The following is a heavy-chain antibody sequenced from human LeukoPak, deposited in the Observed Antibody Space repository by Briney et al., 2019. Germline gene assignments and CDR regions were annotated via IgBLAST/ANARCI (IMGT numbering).Heavy chain of an antibody. J-gene: IGHJ6*03. CDR3: ARDRHTAMVYYYYYMDV. CDR2: ISWNSGSI. Sequence: GGSPRLSCAASGFTFDDYAIHWVRQAPGKGLEWVSGISWNSGSIGYADSVKGRFTISRDNAKNSLYLQMNSLRDEDTAVYYCARDRHTAMVYYYYYMDVWGTGTTVTVSS. V-gene: IGHV3-9*01. CDR1: GFTFDDYA. D-gene: IGHD5-18*01.